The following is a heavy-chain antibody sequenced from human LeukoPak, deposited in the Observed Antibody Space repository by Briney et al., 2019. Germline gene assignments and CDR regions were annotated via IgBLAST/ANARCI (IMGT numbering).Heavy chain of an antibody. Sequence: PSETLSLTCAVYGGSFSGYYWSWIRQPPGKGLEWIGEINHSGSTNYNPSLKSRVTISVDTSKNQFSLKLSSVTAADTAVYYCARGRLWFGELLSRGRFDPWGQGTLVTVSS. D-gene: IGHD3-10*01. V-gene: IGHV4-34*01. J-gene: IGHJ5*02. CDR2: INHSGST. CDR3: ARGRLWFGELLSRGRFDP. CDR1: GGSFSGYY.